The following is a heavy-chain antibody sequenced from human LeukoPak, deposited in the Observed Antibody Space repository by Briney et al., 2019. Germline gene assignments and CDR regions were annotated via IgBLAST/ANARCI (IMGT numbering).Heavy chain of an antibody. Sequence: SETLSLTCTVSGGSISSSDYYWVWVRQPPGKGLEWIATIFYSGTTYYNPSLQSRVTISVDTSKNQFSLKLSSVSAPDTAVYYCATQGGSSSSYYYGMDVWGQETTVTVSS. V-gene: IGHV4-39*01. CDR1: GGSISSSDYY. CDR3: ATQGGSSSSYYYGMDV. CDR2: IFYSGTT. D-gene: IGHD6-6*01. J-gene: IGHJ6*02.